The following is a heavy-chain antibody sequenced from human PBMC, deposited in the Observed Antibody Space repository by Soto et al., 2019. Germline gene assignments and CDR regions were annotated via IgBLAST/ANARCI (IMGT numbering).Heavy chain of an antibody. CDR1: GFTFSSYS. CDR2: ISSSSSYI. V-gene: IGHV3-21*01. CDR3: ARDLLGYCSSTSCYAGYYYYGMDV. Sequence: EVQLVESGGGLVKPGGSLRLSCAASGFTFSSYSMNWVRQAPGKGLEWVSSISSSSSYIYYADSVKGRFTISRDNAKNSLYLQMNSLRAEDTAVYYCARDLLGYCSSTSCYAGYYYYGMDVWGQGTTVTVSS. J-gene: IGHJ6*02. D-gene: IGHD2-2*01.